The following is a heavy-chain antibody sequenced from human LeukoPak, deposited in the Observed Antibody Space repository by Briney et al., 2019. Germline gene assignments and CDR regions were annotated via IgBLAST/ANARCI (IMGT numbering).Heavy chain of an antibody. V-gene: IGHV3-74*01. J-gene: IGHJ4*02. CDR2: INSDGSST. CDR3: ARGGYSGYDC. CDR1: GFXFRSYW. D-gene: IGHD5-12*01. Sequence: GGSLRLSCAASGFXFRSYWIHWVRQAPGKGRVWVSRINSDGSSTSYADSVKGRFTISRDNAKNTLYLQMNSLRAEDTAVYYCARGGYSGYDCWGQGTLVTVSS.